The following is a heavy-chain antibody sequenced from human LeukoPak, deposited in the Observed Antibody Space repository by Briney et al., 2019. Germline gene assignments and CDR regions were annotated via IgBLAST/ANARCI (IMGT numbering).Heavy chain of an antibody. CDR3: ARWSLGGNGYFDY. CDR1: GDSISTYY. V-gene: IGHV4-59*01. Sequence: SSETLSLTCTVSGDSISTYYWSWIRQPPGKGQEWIGYIYYRVTSDYNPSLKSRVTISVDTSKNQFSLKLSSVTAADTAVYYCARWSLGGNGYFDYWGQGTLVTVSS. J-gene: IGHJ4*02. D-gene: IGHD4-23*01. CDR2: IYYRVTS.